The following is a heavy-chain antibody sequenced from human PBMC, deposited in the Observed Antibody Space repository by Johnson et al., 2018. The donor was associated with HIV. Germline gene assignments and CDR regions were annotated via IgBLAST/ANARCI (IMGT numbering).Heavy chain of an antibody. Sequence: VQLVESGGGVVQPGGSLRLSCAASGFTFSSYGMHWVRQAPGKGLEWVANIKQDGSEKYYVDSVTGRFTISRDNAKNSLYLQMNSLRAEDTAVYYCARDQRWWLQSPGAFDIWGQGTMVTVSS. CDR2: IKQDGSEK. D-gene: IGHD5-24*01. CDR3: ARDQRWWLQSPGAFDI. CDR1: GFTFSSYG. J-gene: IGHJ3*02. V-gene: IGHV3-7*01.